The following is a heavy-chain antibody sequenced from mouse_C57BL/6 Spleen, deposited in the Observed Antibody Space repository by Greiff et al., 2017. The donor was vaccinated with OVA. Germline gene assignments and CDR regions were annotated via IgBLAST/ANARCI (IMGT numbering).Heavy chain of an antibody. CDR2: IDTSDSET. V-gene: IGHV1-52*01. J-gene: IGHJ4*01. CDR1: GYTFTSYW. Sequence: VQLQQPGAELVRPGSSVKLSCKASGYTFTSYWMHWVKQRPIQGLEWIGNIDTSDSETHYNQKFKDKATLTVDKSSSTAYMQLSSLTSEDSAVYYCARDDDYAMDYWGQGTSVTVSS. D-gene: IGHD2-12*01. CDR3: ARDDDYAMDY.